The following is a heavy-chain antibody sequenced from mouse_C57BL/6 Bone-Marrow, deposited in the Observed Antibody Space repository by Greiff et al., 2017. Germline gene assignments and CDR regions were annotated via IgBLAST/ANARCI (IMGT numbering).Heavy chain of an antibody. V-gene: IGHV2-9-1*01. Sequence: VKLMESGPGLVAPSQSLSITCTVSGFSLTSYAISWVRQPPGKGLEWLGVIWTGGGTNYNSALKSRLSISKDNSKSQVFLKMNSLQTDDTARYYCARDYYGNYVDYAMDYCGQGTSVTVSS. CDR3: ARDYYGNYVDYAMDY. J-gene: IGHJ4*01. CDR1: GFSLTSYA. D-gene: IGHD2-1*01. CDR2: IWTGGGT.